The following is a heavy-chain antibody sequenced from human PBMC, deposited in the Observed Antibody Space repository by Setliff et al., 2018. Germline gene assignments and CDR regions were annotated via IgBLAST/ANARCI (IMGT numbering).Heavy chain of an antibody. J-gene: IGHJ4*02. CDR1: GYTFTNYW. V-gene: IGHV5-51*01. CDR3: ARVGSQGGYYFDS. Sequence: GESLKISCKGSGYTFTNYWIGWVRQMPGKGLEWMGLIYPGDSDTRYSPSFQGQVTISADKSISTAFLQWSSLKASDTAMYYCARVGSQGGYYFDSWGQGTLVTVSS. D-gene: IGHD3-10*01. CDR2: IYPGDSDT.